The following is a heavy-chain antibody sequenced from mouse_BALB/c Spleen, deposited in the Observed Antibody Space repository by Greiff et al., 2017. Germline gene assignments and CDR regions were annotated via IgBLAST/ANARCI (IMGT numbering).Heavy chain of an antibody. CDR2: IDPSDSYT. D-gene: IGHD1-1*01. J-gene: IGHJ4*01. Sequence: QVQLQQPGAELVKPGASVKLSCKASGYTFTSYWMHWVKQRPGQGLEWIGEIDPSDSYTNYNQKFKGKATLTVDKSSSTTYMQLSSLTSEDSAVYYCARQAYYSGSSYYAMDYWGQGTSVTVSS. V-gene: IGHV1-69*02. CDR1: GYTFTSYW. CDR3: ARQAYYSGSSYYAMDY.